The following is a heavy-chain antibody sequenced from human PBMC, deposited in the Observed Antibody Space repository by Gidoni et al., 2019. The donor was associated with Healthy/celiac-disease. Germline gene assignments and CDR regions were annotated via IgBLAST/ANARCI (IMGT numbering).Heavy chain of an antibody. V-gene: IGHV4-34*01. D-gene: IGHD6-13*01. CDR3: ARGPEQQPIDY. CDR2: INHSGST. CDR1: GGSFSGYY. J-gene: IGHJ4*02. Sequence: QVQLQQWGAGLLKPSETLSLTCAVYGGSFSGYYWSWIRQPPGKGLEWIGEINHSGSTNYNPSLKSRVTISVDTSKNQFSLKLSAVTAADTAVYYCARGPEQQPIDYWGQGTLVTVSS.